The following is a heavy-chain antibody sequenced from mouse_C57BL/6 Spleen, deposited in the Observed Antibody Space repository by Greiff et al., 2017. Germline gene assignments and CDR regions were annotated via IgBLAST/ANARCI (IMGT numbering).Heavy chain of an antibody. CDR3: AYYSNYYYAMDY. CDR2: IYPGSGST. D-gene: IGHD2-5*01. V-gene: IGHV1-55*01. J-gene: IGHJ4*01. CDR1: GYTFTSYW. Sequence: QVQLKQPGAELVKPGASVKMSCKASGYTFTSYWITWVKQRPGQGLEWIGDIYPGSGSTNYNEKFKSKATLTVDTSSSTAYMQLSSLTSEDSAVYYCAYYSNYYYAMDYWGQGTSVTVSS.